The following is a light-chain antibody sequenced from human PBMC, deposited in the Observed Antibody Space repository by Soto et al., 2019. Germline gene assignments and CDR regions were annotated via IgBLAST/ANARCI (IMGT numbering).Light chain of an antibody. CDR2: GPS. J-gene: IGKJ1*01. CDR3: QQYGSSGGP. Sequence: EIVLTQSPGTLSLSPGERATLSCRASHCVSSSYLAWYQQKLGLVPGLLFFGPSSRATGIPERFSGSGFGKDFPFPFSRREPEVFAVYYCQQYGSSGGPFGQGTKGDIK. V-gene: IGKV3-20*01. CDR1: HCVSSSY.